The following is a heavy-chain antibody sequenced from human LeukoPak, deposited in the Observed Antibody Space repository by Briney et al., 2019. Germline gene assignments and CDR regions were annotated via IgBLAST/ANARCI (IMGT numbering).Heavy chain of an antibody. CDR3: ASSGSSWSVGLFDY. D-gene: IGHD6-13*01. Sequence: GGSLRLSCAASGFTFSSYSMNWVRQAPGKGLEWVSYISSSSSTIYYADSVKGRFTISRDNSKNTLYLEMNSLRAEDTAVYYCASSGSSWSVGLFDYWGQGTLVTVSS. CDR1: GFTFSSYS. J-gene: IGHJ4*02. V-gene: IGHV3-48*01. CDR2: ISSSSSTI.